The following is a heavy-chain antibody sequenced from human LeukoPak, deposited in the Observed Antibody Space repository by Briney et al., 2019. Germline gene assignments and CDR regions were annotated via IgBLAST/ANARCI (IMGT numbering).Heavy chain of an antibody. Sequence: GPCLRPSCAASGFTLSSYSINSVRQHPRKGLEWISYISLSGTNIYYADSVKGRFTISRDNAKNIVYLQMSSLRAEDTAVYYCSTAKFDLWGQGTLVTVSS. J-gene: IGHJ4*02. V-gene: IGHV3-48*01. CDR2: ISLSGTNI. CDR1: GFTLSSYS. CDR3: STAKFDL.